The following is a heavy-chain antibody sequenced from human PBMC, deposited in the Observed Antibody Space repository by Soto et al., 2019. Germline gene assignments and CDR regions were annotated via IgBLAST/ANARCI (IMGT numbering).Heavy chain of an antibody. J-gene: IGHJ4*02. Sequence: GGSLRLSCVASGFAFNTYGMSWVRQAPGQGLEWVSAINAGGRSAFYADSVKGRFIISRDNSKNTLFLQMNSLRAEDTAVYYCAKDRGCSSATCYQADWGQGTLVTVSS. CDR3: AKDRGCSSATCYQAD. V-gene: IGHV3-23*01. CDR2: INAGGRSA. CDR1: GFAFNTYG. D-gene: IGHD2-2*01.